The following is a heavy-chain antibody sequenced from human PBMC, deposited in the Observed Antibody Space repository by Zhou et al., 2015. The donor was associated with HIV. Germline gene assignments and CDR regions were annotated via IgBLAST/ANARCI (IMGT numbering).Heavy chain of an antibody. CDR3: ARPIVDTAMVTTSGFDP. CDR2: IIPIFGTA. V-gene: IGHV1-69*01. CDR1: GGTFSSYA. J-gene: IGHJ5*02. Sequence: QVQLVQSGAEVKKPGSSVKVSCKASGGTFSSYAISWVRQAPGQGLEWMGGIIPIFGTANYAQKFQGRVTITADESTSTAYMELSSLRSEDTAVYYCARPIVDTAMVTTSGFDPWGQGTLVTVSS. D-gene: IGHD5-18*01.